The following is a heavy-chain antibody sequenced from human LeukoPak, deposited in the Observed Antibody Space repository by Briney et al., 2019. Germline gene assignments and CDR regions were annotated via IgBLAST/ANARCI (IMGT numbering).Heavy chain of an antibody. V-gene: IGHV4-31*03. Sequence: SETLSLTCTVSGGSISSGGYYWSWIRQHPGKGLEWIGYIYYSGSTYYNPSLKSRVTISVDTSKNQFSLKLSSETAADTAVYYCARDDHPPLGNYAPYYYYGMDVWGQGTTVTASS. CDR3: ARDDHPPLGNYAPYYYYGMDV. CDR2: IYYSGST. D-gene: IGHD1-7*01. CDR1: GGSISSGGYY. J-gene: IGHJ6*02.